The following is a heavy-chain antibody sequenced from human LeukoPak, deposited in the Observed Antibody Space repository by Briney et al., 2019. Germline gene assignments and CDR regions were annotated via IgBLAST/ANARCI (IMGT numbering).Heavy chain of an antibody. J-gene: IGHJ4*02. CDR2: INGDGGTT. CDR1: GFTFDDYA. D-gene: IGHD5-18*01. CDR3: AKDMNSYGYLTNFDY. Sequence: PGGSLRLSCAASGFTFDDYAMHCVRQAPGKGLEWVSLINGDGGTTYYADSVKGRFTISRDNSKNSLYLQMNSLRTEDTALYYCAKDMNSYGYLTNFDYWGQGTLLTVSS. V-gene: IGHV3-43*02.